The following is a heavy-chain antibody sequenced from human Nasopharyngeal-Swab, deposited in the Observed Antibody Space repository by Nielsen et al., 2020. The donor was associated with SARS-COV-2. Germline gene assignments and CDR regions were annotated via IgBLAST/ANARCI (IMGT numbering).Heavy chain of an antibody. Sequence: SVKVSCKASGGTFSSYAISWVRQAPGQGLEWMGGIIPIFGTANYAQKFQGRVTITADESTITAYMELSSLRSEDTAVYYCARDRYCSSTSCYARFGEPLPYYYYYYGMDVWGQGTTVTVSS. J-gene: IGHJ6*02. CDR2: IIPIFGTA. V-gene: IGHV1-69*13. D-gene: IGHD2-2*01. CDR1: GGTFSSYA. CDR3: ARDRYCSSTSCYARFGEPLPYYYYYYGMDV.